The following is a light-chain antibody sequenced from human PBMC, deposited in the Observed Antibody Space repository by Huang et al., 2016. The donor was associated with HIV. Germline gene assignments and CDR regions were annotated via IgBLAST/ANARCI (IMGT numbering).Light chain of an antibody. Sequence: DIVMTQSPDSLPVSLGERATINCKSSQSVLSSSNNENYLAWYQQKPGQPPKLLIYWASTREYGVPDRVSGSGSGTDFTLTITSLQAEDVAVYYCQQYYTTPPTFGPGTKLDIK. J-gene: IGKJ3*01. CDR3: QQYYTTPPT. V-gene: IGKV4-1*01. CDR2: WAS. CDR1: QSVLSSSNNENY.